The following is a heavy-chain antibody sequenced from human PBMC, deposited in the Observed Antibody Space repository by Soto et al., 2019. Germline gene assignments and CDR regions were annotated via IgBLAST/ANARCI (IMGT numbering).Heavy chain of an antibody. CDR3: AKDFRRGRYYDSSGYFDY. D-gene: IGHD3-22*01. Sequence: PGGSLRLSCVASGFTFSSYAMSWVRQAPGKGLEWVSAISGSGGSTYYADSVKGRFTISRDNSKNTLYLQMNSLRAEDTAVYYCAKDFRRGRYYDSSGYFDYWGQGTLVTVSS. V-gene: IGHV3-23*01. J-gene: IGHJ4*02. CDR2: ISGSGGST. CDR1: GFTFSSYA.